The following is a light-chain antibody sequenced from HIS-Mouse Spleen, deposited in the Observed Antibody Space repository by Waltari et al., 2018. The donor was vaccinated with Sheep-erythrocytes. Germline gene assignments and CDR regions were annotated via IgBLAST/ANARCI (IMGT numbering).Light chain of an antibody. CDR2: EDS. Sequence: SYELTQPPSVSVSPGQTARITCSGDALPKKYAYWYQQKSGQAPVLVIYEDSKRPSGIPGRFPGSSSGTMATLTISGAQVEDEADYYCYSTDSSGNHRVFGTGTKVTVL. J-gene: IGLJ1*01. CDR3: YSTDSSGNHRV. CDR1: ALPKKY. V-gene: IGLV3-10*01.